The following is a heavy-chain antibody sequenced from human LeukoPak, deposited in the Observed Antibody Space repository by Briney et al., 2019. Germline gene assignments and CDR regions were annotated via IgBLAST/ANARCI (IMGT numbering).Heavy chain of an antibody. CDR2: ISGSSTNV. CDR3: ERDGVQAGTPFYFAF. Sequence: GGSLRLSCSASGFIFGSYSMNWVRQAPGKGLQWVSYISGSSTNVFYADSVKGRFTISRDNAENSLYLHMNSLRAEDTAVYYCERDGVQAGTPFYFAFWRQGALVTVSS. CDR1: GFIFGSYS. V-gene: IGHV3-48*01. D-gene: IGHD2-15*01. J-gene: IGHJ4*02.